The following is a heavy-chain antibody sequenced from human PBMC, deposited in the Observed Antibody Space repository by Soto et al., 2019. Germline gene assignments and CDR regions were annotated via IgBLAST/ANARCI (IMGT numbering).Heavy chain of an antibody. J-gene: IGHJ4*02. CDR3: ARIPFDSLIGYNHLDY. Sequence: GGSLRLSCAASGFTFSACTMTWVRQTPGKGLEWVSTISSSSSFIYYADSVKGRFTISRDNAKNSLYLQMNTLTAADTAVYYCARIPFDSLIGYNHLDYWGQGT. V-gene: IGHV3-21*01. CDR1: GFTFSACT. D-gene: IGHD3-9*01. CDR2: ISSSSSFI.